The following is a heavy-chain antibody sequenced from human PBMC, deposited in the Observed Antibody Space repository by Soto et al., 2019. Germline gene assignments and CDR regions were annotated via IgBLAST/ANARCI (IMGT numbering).Heavy chain of an antibody. V-gene: IGHV4-4*02. CDR1: GGSISSSNW. CDR2: IYHSGST. D-gene: IGHD4-17*01. CDR3: ARNRHGDGEGYYYYGMDV. J-gene: IGHJ6*02. Sequence: SETLSLTCAVSGGSISSSNWWSWVRQPPGKGLEWIGEIYHSGSTNYNPSLKSRVTISVDKSKNQFSLKLSSVTAADTAVYYCARNRHGDGEGYYYYGMDVWGQGTTVTVSS.